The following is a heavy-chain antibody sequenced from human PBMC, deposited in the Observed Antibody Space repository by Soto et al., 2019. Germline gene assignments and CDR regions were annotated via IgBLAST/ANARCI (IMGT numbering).Heavy chain of an antibody. CDR3: AKDRSIVVVPASIRGWFDP. V-gene: IGHV3-23*01. J-gene: IGHJ5*02. D-gene: IGHD2-2*02. Sequence: EVQLLESGGGLVQPGGSLRLSCAASGFTFSSYAMSWVRQAPGKGLEWVSAISGSGGSTYYADSVKGRFTISRDNSKNTLYLQMNSLIAVDTAVYYCAKDRSIVVVPASIRGWFDPWGQGTLVTVSS. CDR1: GFTFSSYA. CDR2: ISGSGGST.